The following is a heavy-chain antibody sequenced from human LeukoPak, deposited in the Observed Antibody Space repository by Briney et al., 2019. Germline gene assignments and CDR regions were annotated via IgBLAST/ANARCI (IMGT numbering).Heavy chain of an antibody. V-gene: IGHV4-4*07. Sequence: SETLSLTCTVSGGSISSYYWSWIRQPAGQGLEWIGRIYTSGSTNYNPSLKSRVTVSADTSKNQFSLKLSSVTAADTAVYYCARDMATDDAFDIWGQGTMVTVSS. CDR3: ARDMATDDAFDI. D-gene: IGHD5-12*01. CDR2: IYTSGST. CDR1: GGSISSYY. J-gene: IGHJ3*02.